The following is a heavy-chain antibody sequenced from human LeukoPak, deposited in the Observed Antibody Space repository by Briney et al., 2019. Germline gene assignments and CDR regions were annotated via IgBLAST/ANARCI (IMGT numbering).Heavy chain of an antibody. D-gene: IGHD2-21*02. CDR1: GFTFSSYG. J-gene: IGHJ4*02. CDR3: GDCLIDY. V-gene: IGHV3-38-3*01. CDR2: ISGGST. Sequence: GGSLGLSCAASGFTFSSYGMHWVRQAPGKGLEWVSSISGGSTYYADSRKGRFTISRDNSKNTLHLQMNSLRAEDTAVSTGGDCLIDYWGQGTLVTVSS.